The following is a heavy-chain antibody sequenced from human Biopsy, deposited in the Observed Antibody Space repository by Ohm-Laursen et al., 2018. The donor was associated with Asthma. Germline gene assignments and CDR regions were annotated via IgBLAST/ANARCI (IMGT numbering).Heavy chain of an antibody. J-gene: IGHJ4*02. D-gene: IGHD2-2*01. CDR3: ARKAGSCISRTCYSLDF. V-gene: IGHV1-69*13. CDR1: GGTFNTFV. Sequence: EASVKVSCKSLGGTFNTFVIGWGRQAPGPGREWMGGIDSVFGITTYPQKFQDRVTITADDSTSTVYMELSSLRSEDTAVYYCARKAGSCISRTCYSLDFWGQGTLVTVSS. CDR2: IDSVFGIT.